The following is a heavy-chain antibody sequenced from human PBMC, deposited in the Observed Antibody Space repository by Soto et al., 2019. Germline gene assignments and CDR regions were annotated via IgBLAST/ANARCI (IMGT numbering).Heavy chain of an antibody. Sequence: EVQLVESGGGLVQPGGSLRLSCVASGFTFTTYWMTWVRQAPGKGLEWVANIKQDGSEKYYVASVKGRFTISRDNAKNPRYRKMNSLRADDTAVYYCARDWSLDPWGQGPLVTLSS. CDR1: GFTFTTYW. J-gene: IGHJ5*02. V-gene: IGHV3-7*01. D-gene: IGHD3-3*01. CDR2: IKQDGSEK. CDR3: ARDWSLDP.